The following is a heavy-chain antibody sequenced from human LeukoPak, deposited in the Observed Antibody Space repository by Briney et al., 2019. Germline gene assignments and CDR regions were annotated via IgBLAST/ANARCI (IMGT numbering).Heavy chain of an antibody. Sequence: GGPLRLSCAASGFTFDDYAMHWVRQAPGKGLEWVSGISWNSGSIGYADSVKGRFTISRDNAKNSLYLQMNSLRAEDTALYYCAKDDDSSGYYTRFDYWGQGTLVTVSS. J-gene: IGHJ4*02. V-gene: IGHV3-9*01. CDR2: ISWNSGSI. D-gene: IGHD3-22*01. CDR3: AKDDDSSGYYTRFDY. CDR1: GFTFDDYA.